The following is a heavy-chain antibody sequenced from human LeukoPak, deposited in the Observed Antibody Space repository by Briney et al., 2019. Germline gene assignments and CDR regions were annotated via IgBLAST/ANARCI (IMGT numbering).Heavy chain of an antibody. Sequence: GGSLRLSCAASGFTFSSYAMSWVRQALGKGLEWVSGISGSGDNTYYADSVKGRFTISRDNSKNTLYVQVNSLGTEDTAAYYCAKGSYYDSSGSFYFDYWGQGTLVTVSS. J-gene: IGHJ4*02. CDR2: ISGSGDNT. V-gene: IGHV3-23*01. D-gene: IGHD3-22*01. CDR1: GFTFSSYA. CDR3: AKGSYYDSSGSFYFDY.